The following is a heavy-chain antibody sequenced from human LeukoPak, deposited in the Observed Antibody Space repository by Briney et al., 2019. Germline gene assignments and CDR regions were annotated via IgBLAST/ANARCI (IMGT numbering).Heavy chain of an antibody. CDR2: IYSGGST. CDR1: GFTVSSNY. CDR3: ARGGGAVAGTGAFDY. J-gene: IGHJ4*02. V-gene: IGHV3-53*01. D-gene: IGHD6-19*01. Sequence: GGSLRLSCAASGFTVSSNYMSWVGQARGKGLEWGSVIYSGGSTYYADSVKGRFTIARDNSKNTLYLQMNSLRAEDTAVYYCARGGGAVAGTGAFDYWGQGTLVTVSS.